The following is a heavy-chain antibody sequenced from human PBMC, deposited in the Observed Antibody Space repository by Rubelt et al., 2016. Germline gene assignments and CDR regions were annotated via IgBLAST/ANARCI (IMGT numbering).Heavy chain of an antibody. CDR2: IYPGDSDT. D-gene: IGHD2-2*01. CDR1: GYSFTSYW. Sequence: EVQLVQSGAEVKKPGASLKISCKGSGYSFTSYWIGWVRQMPGKGLAWMGIIYPGDSDTRYSPPFQGPVTIFADKSISTAYLQRSRLKASDTAMYYGARGWKYQLLIDYWGQGTLVTVSS. CDR3: ARGWKYQLLIDY. V-gene: IGHV5-51*01. J-gene: IGHJ4*02.